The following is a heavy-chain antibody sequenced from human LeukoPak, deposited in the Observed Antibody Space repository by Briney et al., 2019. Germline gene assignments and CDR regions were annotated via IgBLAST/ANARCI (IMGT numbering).Heavy chain of an antibody. J-gene: IGHJ2*01. Sequence: SETLSLTCSVSDYSSSSGFYWGWVWQPPGKGLEWIATIYHSGSTSYNPSLKSRVTISLDTSKNLFSLRLNSVTAADTAVYYCARGGDPKYWYFNLWGRGTLVTVSS. CDR1: DYSSSSGFY. CDR3: ARGGDPKYWYFNL. CDR2: IYHSGST. V-gene: IGHV4-38-2*02. D-gene: IGHD4-17*01.